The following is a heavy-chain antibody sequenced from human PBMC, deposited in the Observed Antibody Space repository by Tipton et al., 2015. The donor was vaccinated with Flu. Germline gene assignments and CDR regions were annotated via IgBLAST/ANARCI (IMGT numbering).Heavy chain of an antibody. CDR1: GFTFRDYY. Sequence: SLRLSCAASGFTFRDYYMSWIRQAPGKGLEWVSYISGGGSTIYYADSVKGRFTISRDNVKKSLYLQMSNLRAEDTAVYYCARDGWGGRDNSGWFSDYWGQGTLVTVPS. J-gene: IGHJ4*02. V-gene: IGHV3-11*01. CDR2: ISGGGSTI. D-gene: IGHD6-19*01. CDR3: ARDGWGGRDNSGWFSDY.